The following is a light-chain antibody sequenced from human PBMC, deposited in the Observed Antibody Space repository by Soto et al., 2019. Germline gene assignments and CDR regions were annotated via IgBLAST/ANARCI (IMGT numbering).Light chain of an antibody. CDR1: QSVSNF. CDR3: QLYGTSPKP. V-gene: IGKV3-11*01. Sequence: EIVMTQSPATLSLSPGERATLSCRASQSVSNFLAWYQQIPGQAPSLLIYDASNRATGIPARFSGSGSGTDFTLSISRLEPEDFAVYYCQLYGTSPKPFGQGTKVDIK. J-gene: IGKJ1*01. CDR2: DAS.